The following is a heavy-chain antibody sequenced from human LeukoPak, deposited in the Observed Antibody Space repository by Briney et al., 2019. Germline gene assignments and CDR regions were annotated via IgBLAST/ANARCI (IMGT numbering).Heavy chain of an antibody. CDR3: ARVVEDYDFWSGRKSYGMDV. V-gene: IGHV4-31*03. Sequence: PSQTLSLTCTVSGGSISSGDYYWSWIRQHPGKGLEWIGYIYYSGSTYYNPSLKSRVTISVDTSKNQFSLKLSSVTAADTAVYYCARVVEDYDFWSGRKSYGMDVWGQGTTVTVSS. D-gene: IGHD3-3*01. CDR2: IYYSGST. J-gene: IGHJ6*02. CDR1: GGSISSGDYY.